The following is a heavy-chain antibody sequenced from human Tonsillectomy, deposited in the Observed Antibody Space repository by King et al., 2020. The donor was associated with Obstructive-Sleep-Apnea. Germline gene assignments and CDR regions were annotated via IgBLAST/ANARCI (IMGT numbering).Heavy chain of an antibody. CDR2: IYYSGST. CDR1: GGSISSSSYY. J-gene: IGHJ5*02. CDR3: ARDHPIVLVVAATQGWFDP. Sequence: LQLQESGPGLVKPSETLSLTCTVSGGSISSSSYYWGWIRQPPGKGLEWIGSIYYSGSTYYNPSLKSRVTISVDTSKKQSSLKLSSVTAADTAVYYCARDHPIVLVVAATQGWFDPWGQGTLVTVSS. D-gene: IGHD2-15*01. V-gene: IGHV4-39*07.